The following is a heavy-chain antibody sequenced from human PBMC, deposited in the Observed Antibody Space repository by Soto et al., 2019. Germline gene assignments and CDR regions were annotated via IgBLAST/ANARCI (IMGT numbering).Heavy chain of an antibody. V-gene: IGHV1-2*02. CDR2: INPNSGGT. CDR3: ARAYGSGSSYYYGMDV. J-gene: IGHJ6*02. CDR1: GYTFTGYY. Sequence: ASVKVSCKASGYTFTGYYMHWVRQAPGQGLEWMGWINPNSGGTNYAQKFQGRVTMTRDTSISTAYMELSRLRSDDTAVYYCARAYGSGSSYYYGMDVWGQGTTVTVSS. D-gene: IGHD3-10*01.